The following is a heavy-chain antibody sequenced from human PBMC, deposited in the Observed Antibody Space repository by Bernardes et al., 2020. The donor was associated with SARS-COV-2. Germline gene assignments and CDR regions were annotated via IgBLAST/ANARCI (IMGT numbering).Heavy chain of an antibody. Sequence: SETLSLTCTVSGDSISRGDYYWNWVRQPAGKGLEWIGLIYISGSTNYNPSLKSRVTISVDTSKNQFSLNLTSVTATDTAVYYCVREPLYSDYGPVHAFDIWGPGTSVTVSS. J-gene: IGHJ3*02. D-gene: IGHD3-16*01. CDR1: GDSISRGDYY. CDR2: IYISGST. V-gene: IGHV4-61*02. CDR3: VREPLYSDYGPVHAFDI.